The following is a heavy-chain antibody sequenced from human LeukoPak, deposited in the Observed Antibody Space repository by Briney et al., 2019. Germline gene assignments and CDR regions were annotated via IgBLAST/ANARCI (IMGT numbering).Heavy chain of an antibody. CDR3: ATPSGDSYGSFDY. Sequence: SVKVSCKASGGTFISYAISWVRQAPGQGLEWMGGIIPIFGTANYAQKFQGRVTITTDESTSTAYMELSSLRSEDTAVYYCATPSGDSYGSFDYWGQGTLVTVSS. CDR2: IIPIFGTA. D-gene: IGHD5-18*01. J-gene: IGHJ4*02. V-gene: IGHV1-69*05. CDR1: GGTFISYA.